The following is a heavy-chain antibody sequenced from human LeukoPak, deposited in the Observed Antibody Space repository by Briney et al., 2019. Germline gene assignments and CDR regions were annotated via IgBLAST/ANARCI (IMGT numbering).Heavy chain of an antibody. Sequence: GGSLRLSCAASGFTFSDSWMSWVRQAPGKGLEWVANMNQDGSEKDYVDSVKGRFTISRDNSNNTLYLQMNSLRAEDTAVYYCAKLGEHPLHNYVGVWGKGTTVAVSS. CDR3: AKLGEHPLHNYVGV. CDR1: GFTFSDSW. V-gene: IGHV3-7*03. J-gene: IGHJ6*03. D-gene: IGHD3-16*01. CDR2: MNQDGSEK.